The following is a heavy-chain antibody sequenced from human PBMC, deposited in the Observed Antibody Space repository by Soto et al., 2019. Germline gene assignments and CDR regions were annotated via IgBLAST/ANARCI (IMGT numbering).Heavy chain of an antibody. Sequence: SETQSLTCTVSGGTIRSYDWSWIRQPPGKGLEWIGYIYYSGSTNYNPSLKSRVTISVDTSKNQFSLKLSSVTAADTAVYYCARGGGPYGGNSVGYWGQGTLVTVSS. CDR3: ARGGGPYGGNSVGY. CDR2: IYYSGST. J-gene: IGHJ4*02. CDR1: GGTIRSYD. V-gene: IGHV4-59*01. D-gene: IGHD2-21*02.